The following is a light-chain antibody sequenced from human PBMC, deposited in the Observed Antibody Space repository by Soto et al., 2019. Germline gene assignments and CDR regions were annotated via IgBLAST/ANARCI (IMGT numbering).Light chain of an antibody. CDR1: QTVSNNY. CDR2: GTS. CDR3: QQYGSSPWT. Sequence: ETVLTQSPGSLSLSLGDRATLSCRASQTVSNNYLSWYQQRPGQAPRLRIYGTSNRATGIPDRFRGSGSGTVFTLTISRLEPEDFVIYYCQQYGSSPWTFGQWTKVEIK. V-gene: IGKV3-20*01. J-gene: IGKJ1*01.